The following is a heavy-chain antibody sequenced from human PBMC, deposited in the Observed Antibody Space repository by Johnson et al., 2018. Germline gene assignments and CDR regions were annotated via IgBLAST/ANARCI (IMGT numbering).Heavy chain of an antibody. J-gene: IGHJ6*03. V-gene: IGHV3-48*01. CDR2: ISSISSTI. CDR3: ARALYMDV. CDR1: GFTFSSYS. Sequence: VRLVEAGGGLVQPGGSLRLSCAASGFTFSSYSMNWVRQAPGKGLEWVSYISSISSTIYYEDSVKGQFTISRDNAKNSLYLQMNSLRAEDTAVYYCARALYMDVWGKGTTVTVSS.